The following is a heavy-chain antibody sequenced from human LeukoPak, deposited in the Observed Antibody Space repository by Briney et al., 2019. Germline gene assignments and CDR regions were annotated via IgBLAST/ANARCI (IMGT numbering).Heavy chain of an antibody. J-gene: IGHJ3*02. CDR3: ARPGVGSGRYGAFDI. CDR1: GGSISSYY. CDR2: IYYSGST. Sequence: SETLSLTCTVSGGSISSYYWSWIRQPPGTGLEWIGYIYYSGSTNYNPSLKSRVTISVDTSKNQFSLKLSSVTAADTAVYYCARPGVGSGRYGAFDIWGQGTMVTVSS. D-gene: IGHD5-18*01. V-gene: IGHV4-59*08.